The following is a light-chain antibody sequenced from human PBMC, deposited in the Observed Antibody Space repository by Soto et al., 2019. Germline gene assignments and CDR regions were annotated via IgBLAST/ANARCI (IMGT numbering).Light chain of an antibody. CDR1: RGIGST. Sequence: EVVMTQSPATLSVSPGERATLSCRASRGIGSTLAWYQQKPGQTPRLLIYDTSTRATGVPARFIGSASGTEFTLTLTRLQSEDFAIYYCQHYVTWPLPFGGGTRVENK. CDR3: QHYVTWPLP. CDR2: DTS. J-gene: IGKJ4*01. V-gene: IGKV3-15*01.